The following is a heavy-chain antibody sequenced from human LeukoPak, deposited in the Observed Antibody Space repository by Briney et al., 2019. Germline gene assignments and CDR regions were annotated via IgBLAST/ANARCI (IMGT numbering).Heavy chain of an antibody. V-gene: IGHV1-8*03. CDR2: MNPNSGNT. D-gene: IGHD1-26*01. CDR3: ARAREVVGATRGWFDP. Sequence: ASVKVSCKASGYTFTSYDINWVRQAAGQGLEWMGWMNPNSGNTGYAQKFQGRVTITRNPSISTAYMELSSLRSEDTAVYYCARAREVVGATRGWFDPWGQGTLVTVSS. CDR1: GYTFTSYD. J-gene: IGHJ5*02.